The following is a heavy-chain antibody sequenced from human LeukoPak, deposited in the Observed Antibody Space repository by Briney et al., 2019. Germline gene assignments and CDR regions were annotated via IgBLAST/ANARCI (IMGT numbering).Heavy chain of an antibody. CDR1: GFTFSSYG. J-gene: IGHJ4*02. CDR2: ISYDGSNK. CDR3: AKAAILQRWLVAGFDY. V-gene: IGHV3-30*18. Sequence: GGSLRLSCAASGFTFSSYGMHWVRQAPGKGLEWVAVISYDGSNKYYADSVKGRFTISRDNSKNTLYLQMNSLRAEDTALYYCAKAAILQRWLVAGFDYWGQGTLVTVSS. D-gene: IGHD6-19*01.